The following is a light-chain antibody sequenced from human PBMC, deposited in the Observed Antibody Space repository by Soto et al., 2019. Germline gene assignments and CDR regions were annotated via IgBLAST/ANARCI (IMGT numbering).Light chain of an antibody. V-gene: IGLV2-11*01. CDR1: SSDFGGYNY. CDR3: TEYRSTYNFV. CDR2: EVT. J-gene: IGLJ1*01. Sequence: QAVLPQPRSVSGSPGQSVTISCTGTSSDFGGYNYVSWYQHHPGKAPKLITYEVTYRPSGVSNRFSGSKSGNTASRTISGLQAEDEADYYCTEYRSTYNFVFGTGTKVTVL.